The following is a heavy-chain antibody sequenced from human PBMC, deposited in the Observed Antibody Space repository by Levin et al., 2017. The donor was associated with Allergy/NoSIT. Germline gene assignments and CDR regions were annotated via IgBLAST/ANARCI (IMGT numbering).Heavy chain of an antibody. CDR3: ASPSYYFGSGSYYPLDY. D-gene: IGHD3-10*01. Sequence: GGSLRLSCAASGFTFSSYWMSWVRQAPGNGLEWVANIKPDGSEKYYVDSVKGRFTISRDNAKNSLFLHMNSLRAEDTAVFYCASPSYYFGSGSYYPLDYWGQGILVTVSS. J-gene: IGHJ4*02. V-gene: IGHV3-7*01. CDR2: IKPDGSEK. CDR1: GFTFSSYW.